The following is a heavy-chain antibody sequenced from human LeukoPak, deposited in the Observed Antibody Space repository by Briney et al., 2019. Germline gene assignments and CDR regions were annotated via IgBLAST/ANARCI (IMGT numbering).Heavy chain of an antibody. CDR2: IFSSGST. V-gene: IGHV3-53*01. Sequence: GASVKVSCKASGGTFSSYAISWVRQAPGKGLEWVSVIFSSGSTYYADSVKGRFTISRDNSKNTLYLQMNSLRAEDTAVYYCAREGYSNGWYRNWGQGTLVTVSS. CDR1: GGTFSSYA. J-gene: IGHJ4*02. CDR3: AREGYSNGWYRN. D-gene: IGHD6-19*01.